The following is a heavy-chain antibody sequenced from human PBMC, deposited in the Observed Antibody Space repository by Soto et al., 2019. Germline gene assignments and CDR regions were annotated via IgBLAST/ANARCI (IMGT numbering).Heavy chain of an antibody. CDR2: ISSTGTYT. J-gene: IGHJ4*02. V-gene: IGHV3-21*01. CDR3: ASDDYGDLDF. D-gene: IGHD4-17*01. CDR1: GFTFSSYS. Sequence: EVQLVESGGGLVKPGGSLRLSCAASGFTFSSYSINWVRQAPGKGLEWVSTISSTGTYTYYADSLKGRLNISRVNAKYALSLQMNSLRAEDTAVYYCASDDYGDLDFWGQGTLVTVSS.